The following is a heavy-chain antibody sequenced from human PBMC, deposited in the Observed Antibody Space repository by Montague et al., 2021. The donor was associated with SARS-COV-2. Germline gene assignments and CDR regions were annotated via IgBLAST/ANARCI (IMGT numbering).Heavy chain of an antibody. V-gene: IGHV6-1*01. CDR3: ARDSVYSIDY. J-gene: IGHJ4*02. CDR2: TYYRSKWYN. Sequence: CAISGDSVSSHTVAWNWFRQSPSRGLEWLGRTYYRSKWYNDYAVSMQSRVTINPDTSKNQFSLHVNSVTPEDTAVYYCARDSVYSIDYWGQGLLVTVSS. D-gene: IGHD2-8*01. CDR1: GDSVSSHTVA.